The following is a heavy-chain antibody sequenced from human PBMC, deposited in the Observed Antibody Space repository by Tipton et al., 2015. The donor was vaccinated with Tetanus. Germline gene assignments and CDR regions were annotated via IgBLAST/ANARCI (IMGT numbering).Heavy chain of an antibody. CDR3: ARLGGYDFWIGYSGLIHFAS. J-gene: IGHJ4*02. Sequence: QLVQSGAEVKKPGESLKISCKGSGYSFTSYWIGWVRQMPGKGLEWMGIIYPGDSDTRYSPSFQGQVTISADTSISTAYLQWSSLKAPDTAMYYCARLGGYDFWIGYSGLIHFASWGQGTLVTVSS. V-gene: IGHV5-51*01. CDR1: GYSFTSYW. CDR2: IYPGDSDT. D-gene: IGHD3-3*01.